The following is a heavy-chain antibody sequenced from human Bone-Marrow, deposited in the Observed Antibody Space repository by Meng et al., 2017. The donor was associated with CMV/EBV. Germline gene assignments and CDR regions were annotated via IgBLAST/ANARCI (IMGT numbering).Heavy chain of an antibody. CDR2: IVVGSGNT. D-gene: IGHD1-20*01. J-gene: IGHJ5*02. CDR3: ARGGGVYNWIPTGNWFDP. Sequence: SVKVSCKASGFTFTSSAVQWVRQARGQRLEWIGWIVVGSGNTNYAQKFQERVTITRDMSTSTAYMELSSLRSEDTAVYYCARGGGVYNWIPTGNWFDPWGQGNLVPVSS. V-gene: IGHV1-58*01. CDR1: GFTFTSSA.